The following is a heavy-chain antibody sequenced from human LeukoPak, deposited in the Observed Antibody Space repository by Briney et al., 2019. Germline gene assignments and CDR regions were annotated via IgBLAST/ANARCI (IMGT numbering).Heavy chain of an antibody. D-gene: IGHD1-7*01. CDR1: GGSFSAYY. J-gene: IGHJ5*02. V-gene: IGHV4-34*01. CDR3: GRSNYGNFDP. Sequence: PSETLSLTCAVYGGSFSAYYWSWIRQPPGKWLEWSGEINNSGSTNYNPSLKSRVTISVDTSKNQFSLKLSSVTAADTAVDYCGRSNYGNFDPWGQGTLVTLSS. CDR2: INNSGST.